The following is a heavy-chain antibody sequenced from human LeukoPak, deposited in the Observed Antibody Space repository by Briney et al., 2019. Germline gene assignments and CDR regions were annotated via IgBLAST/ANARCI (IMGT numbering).Heavy chain of an antibody. J-gene: IGHJ4*02. CDR2: IYYSGNT. Sequence: SETLSLTCTVSGGSISSSSSYWDWIRQPPGKGLEWIGNIYYSGNTNYNASLKSRVTISVDTSKNQFSLKLSSVTAADTALYYCARRGGGSWYYFDYWGQGTLVAVSS. D-gene: IGHD2-15*01. CDR3: ARRGGGSWYYFDY. V-gene: IGHV4-39*01. CDR1: GGSISSSSSY.